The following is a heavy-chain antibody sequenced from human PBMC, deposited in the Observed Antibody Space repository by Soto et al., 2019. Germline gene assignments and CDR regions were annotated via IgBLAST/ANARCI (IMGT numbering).Heavy chain of an antibody. Sequence: QVQLVQSGAEVKKPGASVRVSCQASGYIFTNFYIHWVRQAPGQGLEWMAIINPTGGSSNYAQQFHGRVTVTFDTSTRTVFMDLNSLKYEDTAVYYCARHLTAGDSWGQGTLVIVSS. CDR2: INPTGGSS. CDR3: ARHLTAGDS. V-gene: IGHV1-46*03. D-gene: IGHD6-13*01. J-gene: IGHJ4*02. CDR1: GYIFTNFY.